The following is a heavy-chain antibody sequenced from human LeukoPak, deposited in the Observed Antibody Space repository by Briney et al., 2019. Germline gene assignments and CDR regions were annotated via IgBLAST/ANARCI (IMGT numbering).Heavy chain of an antibody. J-gene: IGHJ4*02. Sequence: GRSLRLSCAASRFTFSLYAMHWVRQAPGKGLEWVSGMSGRGVSTYYADSVKGRFTISSDNSKNTLYLQMNSLRAEDTAIYYCAKDCNGGNCYIDYWGQGTLVTVAS. D-gene: IGHD2-15*01. V-gene: IGHV3-23*01. CDR2: MSGRGVST. CDR3: AKDCNGGNCYIDY. CDR1: RFTFSLYA.